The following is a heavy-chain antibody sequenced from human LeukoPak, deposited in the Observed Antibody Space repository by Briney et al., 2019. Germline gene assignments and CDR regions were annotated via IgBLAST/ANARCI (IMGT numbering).Heavy chain of an antibody. CDR3: ARDFKFRQRGIAVAGDY. CDR1: GFTFSSYA. J-gene: IGHJ4*02. CDR2: ISYDGSNK. Sequence: GGSLRLSCAASGFTFSSYAMSWVRQAPGKGLEWVAVISYDGSNKYYADSVKGRFTISRDNSKNTLYLQMNSLRAEDTAVYYCARDFKFRQRGIAVAGDYWGQGTLVTVSS. V-gene: IGHV3-30-3*01. D-gene: IGHD6-19*01.